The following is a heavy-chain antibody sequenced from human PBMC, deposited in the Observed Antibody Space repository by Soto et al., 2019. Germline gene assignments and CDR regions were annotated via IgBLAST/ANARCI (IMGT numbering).Heavy chain of an antibody. D-gene: IGHD5-18*01. V-gene: IGHV3-21*04. J-gene: IGHJ4*02. Sequence: GGSLRLSCAASGFTFSSYSMNWVRQAPGKGLEWVSSISSSSSYIYYADSVKGRFTISRDNSKNTLYLQMNSLRAEDTAVYYCAKDPEGYSYGYWHDYWGQGTLVTVSS. CDR2: ISSSSSYI. CDR1: GFTFSSYS. CDR3: AKDPEGYSYGYWHDY.